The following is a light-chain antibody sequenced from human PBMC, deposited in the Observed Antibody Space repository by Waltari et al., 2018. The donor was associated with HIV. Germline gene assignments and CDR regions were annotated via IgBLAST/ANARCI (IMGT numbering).Light chain of an antibody. CDR2: DAS. Sequence: DIQMTQSPSSLSASVGGRVTITCQASQDISNYLNWYQQKPGKAPKVLIYDASTLETGVPSRFSGSGSGTDFTFTITSLQPEDFATYYCQQHDNFPLTFGGGTKVDIK. V-gene: IGKV1-33*01. CDR3: QQHDNFPLT. J-gene: IGKJ4*01. CDR1: QDISNY.